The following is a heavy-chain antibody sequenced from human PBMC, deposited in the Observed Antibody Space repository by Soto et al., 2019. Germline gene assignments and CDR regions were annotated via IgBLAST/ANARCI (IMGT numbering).Heavy chain of an antibody. CDR1: GFTFSSYG. V-gene: IGHV3-33*06. CDR2: IWYDGSNK. J-gene: IGHJ3*02. Sequence: GGSLRLSCAASGFTFSSYGMHWVRQAPGKGLEWVAVIWYDGSNKYYADSVKGRFTISRDNSKNTLYLQMNSLRAEDTAVYYCAKDIIVGGYFDTPNDAFDIWGQGTMVTVSS. D-gene: IGHD3-9*01. CDR3: AKDIIVGGYFDTPNDAFDI.